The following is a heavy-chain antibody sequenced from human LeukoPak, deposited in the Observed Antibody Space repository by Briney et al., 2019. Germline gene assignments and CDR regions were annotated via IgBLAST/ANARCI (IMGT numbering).Heavy chain of an antibody. V-gene: IGHV1-18*01. CDR2: ISVYNGDT. CDR3: ARTRANYGDHNDN. CDR1: GGTFSSYA. J-gene: IGHJ4*02. D-gene: IGHD4-17*01. Sequence: ASVKVSCKASGGTFSSYAISWMRQAPGQGLEWMGWISVYNGDTNYAQKLQGRVTMTTDTSTTTAYMELRSLRSDDTAVYYCARTRANYGDHNDNWGQGSLVTVSS.